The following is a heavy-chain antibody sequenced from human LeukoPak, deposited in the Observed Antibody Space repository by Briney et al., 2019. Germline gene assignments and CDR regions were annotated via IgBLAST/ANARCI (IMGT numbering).Heavy chain of an antibody. CDR3: ARQDSSSWYYFDY. D-gene: IGHD6-13*01. J-gene: IGHJ4*02. Sequence: SQSLSLTCTVPGGSISSGGYYWSWIRQHPGKGLEWIGYIYYSGSTYYNPSLKSRVTISVDTSKNQFSLKLSSVTAADTAVYYCARQDSSSWYYFDYWGQGTLVTVSS. V-gene: IGHV4-31*03. CDR2: IYYSGST. CDR1: GGSISSGGYY.